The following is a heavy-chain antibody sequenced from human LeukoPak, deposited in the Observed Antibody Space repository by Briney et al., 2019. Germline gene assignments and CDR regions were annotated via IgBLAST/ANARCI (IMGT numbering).Heavy chain of an antibody. CDR1: GVSVSTGGGG. CDR3: AHGLRGKGYYGMDV. J-gene: IGHJ6*02. CDR2: IYWNDDK. D-gene: IGHD3-10*01. Sequence: SGPTLLNPTQTRTLTFTFSGVSVSTGGGGVGWVGQPPGKALEWLPLIYWNDDKRYRPSLKSRLTIPKDTSKNQVVLTMTNIDPVDTATYYCAHGLRGKGYYGMDVWGQGTTVTVSS. V-gene: IGHV2-5*01.